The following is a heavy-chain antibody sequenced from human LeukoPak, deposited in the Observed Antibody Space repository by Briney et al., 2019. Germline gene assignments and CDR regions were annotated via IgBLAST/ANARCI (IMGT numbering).Heavy chain of an antibody. D-gene: IGHD5-18*01. CDR3: ARLYSYGWHYYYGMDV. J-gene: IGHJ6*02. CDR2: INPSGGST. V-gene: IGHV1-46*01. CDR1: GYTFTSYY. Sequence: ASVKVSCKASGYTFTSYYIHWVRQAPGQGLEWMGIINPSGGSTGYAQKFQGRVTMTRDTSTSTVYMELSSLRSEDTAVYYCARLYSYGWHYYYGMDVWGQGTTVTVSS.